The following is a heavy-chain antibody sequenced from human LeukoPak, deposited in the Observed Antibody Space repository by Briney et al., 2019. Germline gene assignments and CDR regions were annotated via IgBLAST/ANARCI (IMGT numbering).Heavy chain of an antibody. V-gene: IGHV3-48*03. CDR1: GFTFSSYE. D-gene: IGHD5-12*01. CDR3: AREFSGYGLLSAFDI. J-gene: IGHJ3*02. Sequence: PGGSLRLSCAASGFTFSSYEMNWVRQAPGKGLEWVSYISSSGSTIYYADSVKGRFTISRDNAKNSLYLQMNSLRAEDTAVYYCAREFSGYGLLSAFDIWGQGTMVTVSS. CDR2: ISSSGSTI.